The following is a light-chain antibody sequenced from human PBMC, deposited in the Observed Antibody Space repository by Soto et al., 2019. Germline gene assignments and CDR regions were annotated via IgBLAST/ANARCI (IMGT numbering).Light chain of an antibody. CDR2: DAS. CDR3: QQRSNWPPIT. J-gene: IGKJ5*01. CDR1: QSVSNNY. Sequence: EIVWTQSPGTLSQSPGERATLSCRASQSVSNNYLAWYQQKPGQAPRLLIYDASNRATGIPARFSGSGSGTDFTLTISSLEPEDFAVYYCQQRSNWPPITFGQGTRLEI. V-gene: IGKV3-11*01.